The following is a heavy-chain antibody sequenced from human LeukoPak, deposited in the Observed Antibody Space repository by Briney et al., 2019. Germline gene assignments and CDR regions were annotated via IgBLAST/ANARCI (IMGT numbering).Heavy chain of an antibody. D-gene: IGHD6-19*01. CDR2: IYHNGST. Sequence: SETLSLTCTVSGYSISSGYYWGWIRQPPGKGLEWIGSIYHNGSTYYNPSLKSRVTMSLDPSKNQFSLKLSSVTAADTAVYYCARGTLYSGWSYYFDYWGQGSQVTVSS. CDR3: ARGTLYSGWSYYFDY. CDR1: GYSISSGYY. V-gene: IGHV4-38-2*02. J-gene: IGHJ4*02.